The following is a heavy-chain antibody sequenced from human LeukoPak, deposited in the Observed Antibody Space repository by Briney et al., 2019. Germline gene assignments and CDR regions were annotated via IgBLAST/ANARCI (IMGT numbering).Heavy chain of an antibody. CDR3: ARGSSDYPVDH. CDR2: ISDDGGTK. V-gene: IGHV3-30-3*01. Sequence: PGGSLRLSCAASGFTFSSHSMHWVRQAPGKGLEWVAVISDDGGTKYYADSVKGRFTMSRDNSENTVSLQMNTLRREDTAVYYCARGSSDYPVDHWGQGTLVTVSS. CDR1: GFTFSSHS. J-gene: IGHJ5*02. D-gene: IGHD4-17*01.